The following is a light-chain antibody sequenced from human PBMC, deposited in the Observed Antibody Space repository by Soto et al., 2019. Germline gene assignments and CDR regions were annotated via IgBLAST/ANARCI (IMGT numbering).Light chain of an antibody. CDR2: GAS. CDR1: QSISSSS. CDR3: QQYSSSLFT. V-gene: IGKV3-20*01. J-gene: IGKJ3*01. Sequence: VLTPSPGTLSLSSGERATLSCRAGQSISSSSLAWYQQKPGQAPRLLIYGASSRATGIPDRFSGSGSGTDFTLTISRLEPEDFALYYCQQYSSSLFTFGPGTKVDIK.